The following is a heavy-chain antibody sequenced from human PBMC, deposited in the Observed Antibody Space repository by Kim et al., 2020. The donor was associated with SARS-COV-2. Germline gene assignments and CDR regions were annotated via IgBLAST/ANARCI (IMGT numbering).Heavy chain of an antibody. CDR3: ARDQLSLVRGVTHFYF. V-gene: IGHV3-30-3*01. D-gene: IGHD2-8*01. CDR1: GCTFSSFA. CDR2: PSSDGSNE. Sequence: GGSLRLSCCASGCTFSSFAMHRVRQSLGKGLVLVALPSSDGSNENYANSVRTPCTIYRDYSNKTLYLQISSPRAEETPRYYCARDQLSLVRGVTHFYF. J-gene: IGHJ4*01.